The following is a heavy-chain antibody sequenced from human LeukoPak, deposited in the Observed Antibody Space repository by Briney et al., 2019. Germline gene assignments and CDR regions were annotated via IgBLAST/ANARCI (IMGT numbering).Heavy chain of an antibody. CDR2: ISSSRSYI. Sequence: GGSLRLSCAASGFTLSSYSMNWVRQARGKGVEGGSSISSSRSYIYYADSVKGRFPISRDNAKNSLYLQMNSLRAEDTAVYYCARGGIAVAVFAFDIWGQGTMVTVSS. CDR3: ARGGIAVAVFAFDI. V-gene: IGHV3-21*01. CDR1: GFTLSSYS. D-gene: IGHD6-19*01. J-gene: IGHJ3*02.